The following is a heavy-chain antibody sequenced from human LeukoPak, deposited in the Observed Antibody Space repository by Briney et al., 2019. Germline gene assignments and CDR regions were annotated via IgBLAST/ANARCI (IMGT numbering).Heavy chain of an antibody. D-gene: IGHD1-26*01. V-gene: IGHV1-18*01. CDR3: ARVGIRGSFYYYYYMDV. CDR1: GYTFINYG. CDR2: ISAYNGNT. Sequence: GASVKVSCKASGYTFINYGISWVRQAPGQGLEWMGWISAYNGNTNKAQKFQGRVNMTTDTSTSTAYMDLRSLRSDDTAVYYCARVGIRGSFYYYYYMDVWGKGTTVTISS. J-gene: IGHJ6*03.